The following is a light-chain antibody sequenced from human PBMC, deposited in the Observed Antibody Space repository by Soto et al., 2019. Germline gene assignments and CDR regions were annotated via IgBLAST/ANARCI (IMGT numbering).Light chain of an antibody. CDR2: EVS. CDR3: CSYAGSSTFYV. Sequence: QSAPTQPASVSGSPGQSITISCTGTSSDVGSYNLVSWYQQHPGKAPKLMIYEVSKRPSGVSNRFSGSKSGSTASLTISGLQAEDEADYYCCSYAGSSTFYVFGTGTKVTVL. V-gene: IGLV2-23*02. CDR1: SSDVGSYNL. J-gene: IGLJ1*01.